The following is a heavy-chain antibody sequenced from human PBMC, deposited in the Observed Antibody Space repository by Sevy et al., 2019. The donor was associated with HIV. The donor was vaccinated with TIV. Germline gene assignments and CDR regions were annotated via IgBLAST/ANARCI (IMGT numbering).Heavy chain of an antibody. CDR2: IGTAGDT. CDR3: ARGTRYSGSYYLGDDAFDI. CDR1: GFTFSRYD. D-gene: IGHD1-26*01. Sequence: GSLRLSCAASGFTFSRYDMHWVRQATGKGLEWVSSIGTAGDTYYPGSVKGRFTISRENAKKSLYLQMNSLRAGDTAVYYCARGTRYSGSYYLGDDAFDIWGQGTMDTVSS. V-gene: IGHV3-13*01. J-gene: IGHJ3*02.